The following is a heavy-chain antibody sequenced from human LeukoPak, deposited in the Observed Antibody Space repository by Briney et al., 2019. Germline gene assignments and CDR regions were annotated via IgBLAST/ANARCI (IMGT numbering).Heavy chain of an antibody. V-gene: IGHV4-39*07. J-gene: IGHJ6*03. CDR3: AREAYSSSWYYYYYMDV. CDR1: GGSISSGTYY. CDR2: IYTSGST. Sequence: SETLSLTCTVSGGSISSGTYYWGWIRQPPGEGLEWIGRIYTSGSTNYNPSLKSRVTMSVDTSKNQFSLKLSSVTAADTAVYYCAREAYSSSWYYYYYMDVWGKGTTVTVSS. D-gene: IGHD6-13*01.